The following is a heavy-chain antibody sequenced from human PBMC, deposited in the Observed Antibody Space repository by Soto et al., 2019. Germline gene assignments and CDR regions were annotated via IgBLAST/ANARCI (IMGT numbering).Heavy chain of an antibody. CDR3: ARDADILTGSDAFDI. CDR2: IGSSSGYT. J-gene: IGHJ3*02. CDR1: GFTFSDYY. V-gene: IGHV3-11*05. Sequence: QVQLVESGGGLVKPGGSLRLSCAASGFTFSDYYMSWIRQAPGKGLEWVSYIGSSSGYTNYADSVKGRFTISRDNAKNSLYLQMNSLRAEDTAVYYCARDADILTGSDAFDIWGQGTMVTVSS. D-gene: IGHD3-9*01.